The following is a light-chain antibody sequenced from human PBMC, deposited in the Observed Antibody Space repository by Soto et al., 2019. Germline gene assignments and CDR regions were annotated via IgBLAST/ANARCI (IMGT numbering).Light chain of an antibody. J-gene: IGLJ1*01. CDR2: QVT. Sequence: QSALTQPASVSGSLGQSITISCTGTTRDIAGYNYISWYQQLPGKAPKLMIYQVTIRPSGISNRFSGSKSGNTASLTISGRQDEDEADYYCTSFSSSTTLYVFGTGTKVTVL. CDR3: TSFSSSTTLYV. V-gene: IGLV2-14*01. CDR1: TRDIAGYNY.